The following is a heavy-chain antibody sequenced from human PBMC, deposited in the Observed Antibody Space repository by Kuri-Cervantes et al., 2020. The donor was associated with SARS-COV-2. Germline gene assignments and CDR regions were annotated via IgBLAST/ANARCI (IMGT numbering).Heavy chain of an antibody. CDR3: ARHSEYGDYVPPGGAFDI. CDR2: IYTSGST. D-gene: IGHD4-17*01. J-gene: IGHJ3*02. Sequence: SETLSLTCTVSGGSISSGSYYWSWIRQPAGKGLEWIGYIYTSGSTNYNPSLKSRVTISVDTSKNQFSLKLSSVTAADTAVYYCARHSEYGDYVPPGGAFDIWGQGTMVTVSS. CDR1: GGSISSGSYY. V-gene: IGHV4-61*09.